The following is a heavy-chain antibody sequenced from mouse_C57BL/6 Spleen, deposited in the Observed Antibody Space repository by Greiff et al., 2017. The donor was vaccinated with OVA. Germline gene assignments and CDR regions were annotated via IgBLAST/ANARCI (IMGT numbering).Heavy chain of an antibody. CDR3: ARGTTVVADAMDY. D-gene: IGHD1-1*01. CDR2: IDPSDSET. CDR1: GYTFTSYW. Sequence: QVQLQQPGAELVRPGSSVKLSCKASGYTFTSYWMHWVKQRPIQGLDWIGNIDPSDSETHYNQKFKDKATLTVDKSSSTAYMQLSSLTSEDSAVYYCARGTTVVADAMDYWGQGTSVTVSS. J-gene: IGHJ4*01. V-gene: IGHV1-52*01.